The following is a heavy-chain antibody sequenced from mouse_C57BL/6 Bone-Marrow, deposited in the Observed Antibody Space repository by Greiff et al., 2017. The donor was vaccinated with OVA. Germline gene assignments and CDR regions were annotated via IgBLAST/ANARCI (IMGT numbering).Heavy chain of an antibody. CDR3: ARWGGFFDY. V-gene: IGHV1-26*01. Sequence: LQQSGPELVKPGASVKISCKASGYTFTDYYMNWVKQSHGKSLEWIGDINPNNGGTSYHQKFKGKATLTVDKSSSTAYMELRSLTSEDAAVYYCARWGGFFDYWGQGTTLTVSS. J-gene: IGHJ2*01. CDR2: INPNNGGT. CDR1: GYTFTDYY.